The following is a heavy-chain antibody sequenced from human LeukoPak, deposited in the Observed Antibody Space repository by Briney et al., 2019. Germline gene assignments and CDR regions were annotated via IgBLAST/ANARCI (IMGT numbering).Heavy chain of an antibody. CDR3: ATYYYDSSGYSPFDY. CDR2: FDPEDGET. J-gene: IGHJ4*02. Sequence: ASVKVSCKVSGYTLTELSMHWVRQAPGKGLEWTGGFDPEDGETIYAQKFQGRVTMTEDTSTDTAYMELSSLRSEDTAVYYCATYYYDSSGYSPFDYWGQGTLVTVSS. CDR1: GYTLTELS. V-gene: IGHV1-24*01. D-gene: IGHD3-22*01.